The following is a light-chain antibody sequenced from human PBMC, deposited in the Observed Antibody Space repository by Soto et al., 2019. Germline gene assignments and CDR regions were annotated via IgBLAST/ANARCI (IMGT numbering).Light chain of an antibody. J-gene: IGKJ3*01. CDR1: QSVSSNN. V-gene: IGKV3-20*01. CDR2: GAS. CDR3: QQYGRSPFT. Sequence: EIVLTQSPGTLSLSPGERATLSCRASQSVSSNNLAWYQQRPGQAPRVVLYGASTRATGIPGRFSGSGSGTDFTLTISRLEPEDFAVYYCQQYGRSPFTFGPGTKVDIK.